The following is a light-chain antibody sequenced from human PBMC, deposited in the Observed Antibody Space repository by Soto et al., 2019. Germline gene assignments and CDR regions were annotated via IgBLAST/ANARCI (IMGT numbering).Light chain of an antibody. CDR2: DAS. Sequence: PGESATLSCRASQTVSITYLTWYQQKPGQTPRLLIYDASTRATDIPARFSGSGSGTDFTLTISSLLSEDFAVYYCHQYYKWPLTFGGGTKVDIK. J-gene: IGKJ4*01. V-gene: IGKV3-15*01. CDR3: HQYYKWPLT. CDR1: QTVSITY.